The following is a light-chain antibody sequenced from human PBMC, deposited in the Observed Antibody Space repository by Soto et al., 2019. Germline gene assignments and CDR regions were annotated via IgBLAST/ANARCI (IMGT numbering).Light chain of an antibody. CDR1: QSVSRNY. Sequence: EIVLTQSPGTLSLSPGGRATLSCRASQSVSRNYVAWYQQKPGQSPRLLIYGASNRASGIPDRFSGSGSGTDFTLTISGLEPEDFAFYYCQQYDVTPPNTFGGGTKVDNK. J-gene: IGKJ4*01. V-gene: IGKV3-20*01. CDR2: GAS. CDR3: QQYDVTPPNT.